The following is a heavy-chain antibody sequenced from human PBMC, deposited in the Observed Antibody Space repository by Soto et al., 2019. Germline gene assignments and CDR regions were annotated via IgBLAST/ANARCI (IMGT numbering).Heavy chain of an antibody. CDR2: IYPGDSDT. Sequence: GESLKISCKGSGYSFTIYWIGWVRQRPGKGLEWMGIIYPGDSDTRYSPSFQGQVTISADKSISTAYLQWSSLKASDTAMYYCVRPSGYDRGDYYYYGMDVWGQGTTVTVSS. CDR1: GYSFTIYW. J-gene: IGHJ6*02. CDR3: VRPSGYDRGDYYYYGMDV. V-gene: IGHV5-51*01. D-gene: IGHD5-12*01.